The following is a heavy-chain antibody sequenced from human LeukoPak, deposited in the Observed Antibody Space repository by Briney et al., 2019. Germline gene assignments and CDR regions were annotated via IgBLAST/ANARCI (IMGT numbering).Heavy chain of an antibody. D-gene: IGHD3-3*01. J-gene: IGHJ6*03. V-gene: IGHV3-20*04. CDR2: INWNGGST. CDR3: ARVHYDFFYYYMDV. CDR1: GFTFDDYG. Sequence: PGGSLRLSCAASGFTFDDYGMSWVRQAPGKGLEWVSGINWNGGSTGYADSVKGRFTISRDNAKNSLYLQMNSLRAEDTALYYCARVHYDFFYYYMDVWGKGTTVTVSS.